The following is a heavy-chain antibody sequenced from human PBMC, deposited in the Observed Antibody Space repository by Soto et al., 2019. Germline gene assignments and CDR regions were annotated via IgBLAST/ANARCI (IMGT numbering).Heavy chain of an antibody. CDR1: GFTFSSYA. V-gene: IGHV3-23*01. D-gene: IGHD4-17*01. CDR2: ISGSGGST. J-gene: IGHJ6*02. Sequence: GVLRLSCAASGFTFSSYAMSWVRQASGKGLEWVSAISGSGGSTYYADSVKGRFTISRDNSKNTLYLQMNSLRAEDTAVYYCARERRDYARYYSGMDVWGQGTTVTVSS. CDR3: ARERRDYARYYSGMDV.